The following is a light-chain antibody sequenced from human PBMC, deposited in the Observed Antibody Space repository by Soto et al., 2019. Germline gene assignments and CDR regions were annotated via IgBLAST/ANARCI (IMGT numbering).Light chain of an antibody. J-gene: IGKJ3*01. V-gene: IGKV1-8*01. CDR2: AAS. CDR3: QQYYSYPFT. Sequence: AIRMTQSPSSFSASTGDRVTMTCRASQGISSYLAWYQQKPGKAPKLLIYAASTLQSGVPSRFSGSGSGTDFTLTISCLQSEDFATYYCQQYYSYPFTFGPGTKVDS. CDR1: QGISSY.